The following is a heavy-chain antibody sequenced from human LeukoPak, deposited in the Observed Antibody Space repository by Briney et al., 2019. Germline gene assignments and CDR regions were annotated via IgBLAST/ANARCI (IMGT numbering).Heavy chain of an antibody. V-gene: IGHV5-51*01. CDR2: IYPGDSDT. J-gene: IGHJ6*03. CDR1: GYSFTSYW. Sequence: GESLKISCKGSGYSFTSYWIGWVRQIPGKNLEWMGIIYPGDSDTRYSPSLQGQVTISADKSINTAYLQWSSLKASDSAIYYCARHERGRGYSYGYRQNYYYYYMDVWGKGTTVTVSS. CDR3: ARHERGRGYSYGYRQNYYYYYMDV. D-gene: IGHD5-18*01.